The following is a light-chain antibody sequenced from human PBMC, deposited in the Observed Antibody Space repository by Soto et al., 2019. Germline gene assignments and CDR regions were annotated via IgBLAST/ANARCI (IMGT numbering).Light chain of an antibody. CDR2: RNN. J-gene: IGLJ7*01. Sequence: QSVLTQPPSASGTPGQRVTISCSGSSSNIGSNYVDWYRQLQVTAPKLLIHRNNQRPSGVPDRFSGSKSGTSASLAISGLRSDDEADYYCAAWDDSLSGALFGGGTQLTVL. CDR3: AAWDDSLSGAL. CDR1: SSNIGSNY. V-gene: IGLV1-47*01.